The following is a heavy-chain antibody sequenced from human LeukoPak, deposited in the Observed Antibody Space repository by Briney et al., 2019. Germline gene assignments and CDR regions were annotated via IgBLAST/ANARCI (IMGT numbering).Heavy chain of an antibody. CDR1: GGTFSSYA. CDR2: IIPIFGTA. V-gene: IGHV1-69*01. Sequence: GSSVKVSCKASGGTFSSYAISWVRQAPGQGLEWMGGIIPIFGTANYALKFQGRVTITADESTSTAYMELSSLRSEDTAVYYCASTPRDDILTGYSNPLRFDYWGQGTLVTVSS. CDR3: ASTPRDDILTGYSNPLRFDY. J-gene: IGHJ4*02. D-gene: IGHD3-9*01.